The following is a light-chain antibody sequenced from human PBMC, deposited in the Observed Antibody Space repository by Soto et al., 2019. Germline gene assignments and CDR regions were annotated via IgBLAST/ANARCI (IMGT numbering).Light chain of an antibody. Sequence: DIQLTQSPSFLSASVGDRVTITCRASQDISYYLAWYQQKPGKAPNLLIYAASTLQSGVASRFSGSGSGTDFTLTISSLQPDDFATYYCQQLKSFPWTFGQGTKVEIK. CDR1: QDISYY. CDR2: AAS. CDR3: QQLKSFPWT. J-gene: IGKJ1*01. V-gene: IGKV1-9*01.